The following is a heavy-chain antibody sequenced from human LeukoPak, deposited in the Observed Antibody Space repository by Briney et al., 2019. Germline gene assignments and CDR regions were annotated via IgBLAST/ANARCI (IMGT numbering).Heavy chain of an antibody. CDR3: IREFYFDY. J-gene: IGHJ4*02. V-gene: IGHV3-49*04. CDR1: GFTFGDNA. Sequence: GGSLRLSCTTSGFTFGDNAMSWVRQAPGKGLEWVGFIRSQGHGGTTEYAASVKDTFTISRDDSKSIAYLQMNSLKSDDTAVYYCIREFYFDYWGQGTLVTVSP. CDR2: IRSQGHGGTT.